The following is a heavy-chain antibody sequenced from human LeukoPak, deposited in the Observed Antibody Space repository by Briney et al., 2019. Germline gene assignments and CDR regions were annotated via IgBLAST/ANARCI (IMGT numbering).Heavy chain of an antibody. J-gene: IGHJ4*02. CDR3: AKPSGNCVDY. D-gene: IGHD1-26*01. Sequence: GGSLTLSCGASGFSFSDHSWRWIRQPPDKGLEWVAFIRFDGTTTDYTDSVKGRFTISRDNSKNTLFLQMNSLRPEDTGVYFRAKPSGNCVDYWGQGTLVTVPS. V-gene: IGHV3-30*02. CDR1: GFSFSDHS. CDR2: IRFDGTTT.